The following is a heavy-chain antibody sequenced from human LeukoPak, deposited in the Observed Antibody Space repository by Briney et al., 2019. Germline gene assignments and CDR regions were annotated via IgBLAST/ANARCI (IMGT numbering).Heavy chain of an antibody. D-gene: IGHD3-10*01. CDR2: ISYDGSNK. CDR1: GFPFSSYG. V-gene: IGHV3-30*18. CDR3: AKDPPGEPDIP. J-gene: IGHJ5*02. Sequence: GGPLSLFCGPSGFPFSSYGMLWLRQAPGRGLVGVAVISYDGSNKYYADSVKGRFTSSRDNSKNTLYLQMNSLRAEDTAVYYCAKDPPGEPDIPWGQGTLVTVSS.